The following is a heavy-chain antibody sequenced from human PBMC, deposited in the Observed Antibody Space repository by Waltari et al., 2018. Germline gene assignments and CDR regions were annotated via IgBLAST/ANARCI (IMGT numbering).Heavy chain of an antibody. V-gene: IGHV1-69-2*01. D-gene: IGHD3-10*01. J-gene: IGHJ4*02. Sequence: EVQLVQSGAEVKKPGATVKISCKASGYTFTDYYMHWVQQAPGKGLEWMGRVDPEDGETIYAEKFQGIVTIPADTSTDTASMELSSLRSEDTAVYYCATVRGSGSYWYFYYWGQGTLVTVSS. CDR1: GYTFTDYY. CDR2: VDPEDGET. CDR3: ATVRGSGSYWYFYY.